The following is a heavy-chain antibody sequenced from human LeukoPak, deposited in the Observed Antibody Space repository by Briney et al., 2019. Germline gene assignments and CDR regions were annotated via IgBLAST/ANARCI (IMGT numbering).Heavy chain of an antibody. CDR3: ARGYDFWSGYYDY. J-gene: IGHJ4*02. CDR1: GGSISSSSYY. V-gene: IGHV4-39*07. Sequence: NPSETLSLTCTVSGGSISSSSYYWGWIRQPPGKGLEWIGSIYYSGSTYYNPSLKSRVTISVDTSKNQFSLKLSSVTAADTAVYYCARGYDFWSGYYDYWGQGTLVTVSS. D-gene: IGHD3-3*01. CDR2: IYYSGST.